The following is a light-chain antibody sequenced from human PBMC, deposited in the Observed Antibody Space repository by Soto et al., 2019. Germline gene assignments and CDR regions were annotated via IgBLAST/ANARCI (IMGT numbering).Light chain of an antibody. CDR1: SGSVSTSYY. J-gene: IGLJ3*02. CDR2: STN. V-gene: IGLV8-61*01. Sequence: QTVVTQEPSFSGSPGRTVTLTCGLNSGSVSTSYYPSWYQQTPGQAPRTLIYSTNTRSSGVPDRFSGSILGNKAALTITGAQADDESDYYCVLYMGSGSWVFGGGTKLTVL. CDR3: VLYMGSGSWV.